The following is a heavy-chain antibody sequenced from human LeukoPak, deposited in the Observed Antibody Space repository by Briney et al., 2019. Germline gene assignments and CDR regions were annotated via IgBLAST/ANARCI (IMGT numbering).Heavy chain of an antibody. D-gene: IGHD6-6*01. CDR2: ISGSGSNT. Sequence: GGSLRLSCAASGFTFSNYAMTWVRQAPGKGLEWVSVISGSGSNTDYADSVKGRFTISRDNSKNTLYLQMNSLRAEDTAVYYCAKSTTEYSSSSVSSSPYYFDYWGQGTLVTVSS. V-gene: IGHV3-23*01. CDR1: GFTFSNYA. J-gene: IGHJ4*02. CDR3: AKSTTEYSSSSVSSSPYYFDY.